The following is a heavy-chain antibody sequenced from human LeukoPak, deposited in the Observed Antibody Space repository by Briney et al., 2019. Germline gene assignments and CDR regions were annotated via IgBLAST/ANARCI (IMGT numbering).Heavy chain of an antibody. D-gene: IGHD2-21*02. CDR2: IYISGTT. Sequence: SETLSLTCTASGGSISSYYWSWIRQPAGKGLEWIGRIYISGTTNYNPSLKSRVTMSVDTSKNQFSLRLSSVTAADTAVYYCARVQGVTETLYYFDYWGQGTLVTVSS. V-gene: IGHV4-4*07. CDR1: GGSISSYY. J-gene: IGHJ4*02. CDR3: ARVQGVTETLYYFDY.